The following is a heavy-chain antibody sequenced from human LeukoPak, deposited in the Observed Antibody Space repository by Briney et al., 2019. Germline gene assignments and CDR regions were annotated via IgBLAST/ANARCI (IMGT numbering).Heavy chain of an antibody. V-gene: IGHV3-7*04. Sequence: GGSQRLSCVASGFTFSRYWMSWVRQAPGKGLEWVAKIKQDGSGEDYLDSVKGRFTISRDNAKNSLYLQMNSLRADDTAVYFCTTGYSSGWYNEGNYWGQGTLVTVSS. CDR2: IKQDGSGE. CDR3: TTGYSSGWYNEGNY. J-gene: IGHJ4*02. CDR1: GFTFSRYW. D-gene: IGHD6-19*01.